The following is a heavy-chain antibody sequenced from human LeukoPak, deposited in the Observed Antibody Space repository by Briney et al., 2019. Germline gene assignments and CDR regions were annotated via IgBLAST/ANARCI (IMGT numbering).Heavy chain of an antibody. J-gene: IGHJ4*02. Sequence: GGSLRLSCAASGFTFSNAWMSWVRQAPGKGLEWVGRIKSKTNGGTTDYAAPVKGRFTISRDDSKNMVYLQMNSLITEDTAVYYCTTNAAVGTWEIFDYWGQGTRVTVSS. CDR2: IKSKTNGGTT. CDR1: GFTFSNAW. V-gene: IGHV3-15*01. D-gene: IGHD6-13*01. CDR3: TTNAAVGTWEIFDY.